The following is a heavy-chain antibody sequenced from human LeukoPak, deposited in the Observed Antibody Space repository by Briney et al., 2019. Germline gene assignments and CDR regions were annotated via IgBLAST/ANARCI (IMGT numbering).Heavy chain of an antibody. CDR2: IYYISNT. D-gene: IGHD1-26*01. V-gene: IGHV4-61*08. CDR1: GASVGSAGYY. Sequence: SETLSLTCTVSGASVGSAGYYWSWIRQPPGGGLERIGYIYYISNTNYNPSLKSRVTMSVDPSKNQFSLKLNSVTAADTAVYYCARTQSQSGSYRYYFGYWGQGTLVTVSS. J-gene: IGHJ4*02. CDR3: ARTQSQSGSYRYYFGY.